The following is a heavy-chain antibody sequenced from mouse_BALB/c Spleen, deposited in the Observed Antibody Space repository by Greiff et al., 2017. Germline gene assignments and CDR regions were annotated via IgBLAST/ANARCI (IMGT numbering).Heavy chain of an antibody. Sequence: VMLVESGPDLVAPSQSLSITCTVSGFSLTSYGVHWVRQPPGKGLEWLVVIWSDGSTTYNSALKSRLSISKDNSKSQVFLKMNSLQTDDTAMYYCARDYYGYDGAMDYWGQGTSVTVSS. D-gene: IGHD2-2*01. CDR2: IWSDGST. V-gene: IGHV2-6-2*01. CDR3: ARDYYGYDGAMDY. J-gene: IGHJ4*01. CDR1: GFSLTSYG.